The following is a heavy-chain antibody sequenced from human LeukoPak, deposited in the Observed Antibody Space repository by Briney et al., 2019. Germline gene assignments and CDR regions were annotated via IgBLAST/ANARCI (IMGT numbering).Heavy chain of an antibody. V-gene: IGHV1-24*01. D-gene: IGHD3-9*01. CDR3: ATASGRYFDWLLWRH. Sequence: AASVKVSCKVSGYTLTELSMHWVRQAPGKGLEWMGGFDPEDGETIYAQKFQGRVTMTEDTSTDTAYMELSSLRSEDTAVYYCATASGRYFDWLLWRHWGQGTLVTVSS. CDR1: GYTLTELS. J-gene: IGHJ4*02. CDR2: FDPEDGET.